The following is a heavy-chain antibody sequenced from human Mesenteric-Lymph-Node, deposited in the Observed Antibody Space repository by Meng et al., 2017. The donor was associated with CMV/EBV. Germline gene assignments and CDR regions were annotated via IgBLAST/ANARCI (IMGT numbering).Heavy chain of an antibody. CDR1: GFTFRHYA. D-gene: IGHD1-26*01. CDR2: TSGSGDDT. Sequence: GGSLRLSCAVSGFTFRHYAMTWVRQAPGKGLEWVSSTSGSGDDTYYADSVKGRFTISRDNSKNTLFLHLNNPRAEDTAVYYCAKHDSGTFYFDAFDIWGQGTMVTVSS. CDR3: AKHDSGTFYFDAFDI. V-gene: IGHV3-23*01. J-gene: IGHJ3*02.